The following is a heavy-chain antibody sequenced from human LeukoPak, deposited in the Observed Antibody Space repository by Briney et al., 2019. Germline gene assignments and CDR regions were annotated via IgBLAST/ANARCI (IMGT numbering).Heavy chain of an antibody. D-gene: IGHD3-10*01. Sequence: SETLSLTCTVSGGSISSSSYYWGWIRQPPGKGLEWIGSIYYSGSTNYNPSLKSRVTISVDTSKNQFSLKLSSVTAADTAVYYCARGQFINYYYYYMDVWGKGTTVTVSS. CDR1: GGSISSSSYY. CDR2: IYYSGST. J-gene: IGHJ6*03. CDR3: ARGQFINYYYYYMDV. V-gene: IGHV4-39*07.